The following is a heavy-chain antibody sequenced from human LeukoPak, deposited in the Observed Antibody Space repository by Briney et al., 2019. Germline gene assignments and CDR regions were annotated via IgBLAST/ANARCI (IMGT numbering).Heavy chain of an antibody. D-gene: IGHD3-22*01. CDR3: ARDKPLKGYYDSSGYYY. Sequence: GASVKVSYKASGYTFTSYYMHWVRQAPGQGLEWMGWINPNSGGTNYAQKFQGRVTMTRDTSISTAYMELSRLRSDDTAVYYCARDKPLKGYYDSSGYYYWGQGTLVTVSS. CDR1: GYTFTSYY. J-gene: IGHJ4*02. V-gene: IGHV1-2*02. CDR2: INPNSGGT.